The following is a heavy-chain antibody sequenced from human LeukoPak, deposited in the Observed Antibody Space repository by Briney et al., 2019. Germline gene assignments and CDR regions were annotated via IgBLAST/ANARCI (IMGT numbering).Heavy chain of an antibody. Sequence: PGGSLRLSCAASGFTFSSYAMHWVRQAPGKGLEWVAVISYDGSNKYYADSVKGRFTISRDNSKNTLYLQMNSLRAEDTAVYYCARGLRGYSPTDYGMDVWGQGTTVTVSS. J-gene: IGHJ6*02. V-gene: IGHV3-30-3*01. CDR2: ISYDGSNK. D-gene: IGHD5-18*01. CDR1: GFTFSSYA. CDR3: ARGLRGYSPTDYGMDV.